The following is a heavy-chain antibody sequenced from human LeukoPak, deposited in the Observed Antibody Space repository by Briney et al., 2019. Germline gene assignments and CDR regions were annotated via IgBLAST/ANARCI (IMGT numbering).Heavy chain of an antibody. J-gene: IGHJ4*02. CDR1: GGSISGYY. D-gene: IGHD5-24*01. Sequence: SETLSLTCTVSGGSISGYYWSWIRQPPGKALEWIGYISYSGNTNYTPSLKSRLTISLHTSKNQFSLKLSSVTAADTTVYYCAAGGDGMATILADSWGQGTLVTVSS. CDR3: AAGGDGMATILADS. CDR2: ISYSGNT. V-gene: IGHV4-59*08.